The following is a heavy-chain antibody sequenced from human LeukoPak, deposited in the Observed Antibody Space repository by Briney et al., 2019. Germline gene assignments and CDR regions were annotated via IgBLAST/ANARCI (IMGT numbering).Heavy chain of an antibody. CDR3: AREFVGAYSPHDAFDI. CDR1: GYTFTSYA. CDR2: INTNTGNP. D-gene: IGHD1-26*01. J-gene: IGHJ3*02. V-gene: IGHV7-4-1*02. Sequence: ASVKVSCKASGYTFTSYAMNWVRQAPGQGLEWMGWINTNTGNPTYAQGFTGRFVFSLDTSVSTAYLQISSLKAEDTAVYYCAREFVGAYSPHDAFDIWGQGTMVTVSS.